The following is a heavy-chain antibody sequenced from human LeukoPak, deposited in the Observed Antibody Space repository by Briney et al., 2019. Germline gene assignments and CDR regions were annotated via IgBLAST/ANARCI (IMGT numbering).Heavy chain of an antibody. D-gene: IGHD3-10*01. Sequence: GGSLRLSCAASGFTFSSYGMHWVRQAPGKGLEWVAFIRYDGSNKYYADSVKGRFTISRDNSKNTLYLQMNSLRAEDTAVYYCARGDVVRGSPLDYWGQGTLVTVSS. J-gene: IGHJ4*02. CDR3: ARGDVVRGSPLDY. V-gene: IGHV3-30*02. CDR2: IRYDGSNK. CDR1: GFTFSSYG.